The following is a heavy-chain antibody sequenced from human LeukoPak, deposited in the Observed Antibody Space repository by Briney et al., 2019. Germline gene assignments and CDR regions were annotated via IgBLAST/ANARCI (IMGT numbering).Heavy chain of an antibody. J-gene: IGHJ4*02. D-gene: IGHD2-2*01. CDR3: ARDLGIYCPSISCPSDF. V-gene: IGHV1-2*02. Sequence: ASVKVSCKASGYTFTDCFMHWVRQAPGQGLEWMGWINPTSGATNYAQKFQGRVTMTRDTSIRTANMELSRLRSDDTAVYYCARDLGIYCPSISCPSDFWGQGTLVTVSS. CDR1: GYTFTDCF. CDR2: INPTSGAT.